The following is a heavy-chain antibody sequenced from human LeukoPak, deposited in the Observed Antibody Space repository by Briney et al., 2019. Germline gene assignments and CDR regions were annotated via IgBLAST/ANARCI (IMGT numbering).Heavy chain of an antibody. V-gene: IGHV4-39*07. J-gene: IGHJ4*02. CDR1: GGSISSSSYY. D-gene: IGHD6-6*01. Sequence: PSETLSLTCTVSGGSISSSSYYWGWIRQPPGKGLEWIGSIYYSGSTYYNPSLKSRVTISVDTSKNQFSLKLSSVTAADTAVYYCARSRIVARPFDYWGQGTLVTVSS. CDR3: ARSRIVARPFDY. CDR2: IYYSGST.